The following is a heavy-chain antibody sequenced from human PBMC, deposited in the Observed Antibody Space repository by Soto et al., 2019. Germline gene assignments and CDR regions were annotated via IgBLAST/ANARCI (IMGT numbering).Heavy chain of an antibody. D-gene: IGHD3-22*01. V-gene: IGHV1-18*01. J-gene: IGHJ6*02. CDR3: AADSSGSTADYYYYYVMDF. CDR2: ISPYTGNT. CDR1: GSAFTRHC. Sequence: SAKVSSKASGSAFTRHCISSVRQAPGQGLEWVGWISPYTGNTKYVQKFQGRVTMTTDTSTNTAYMELRSLRSPDTAVYYGAADSSGSTADYYYYYVMDFWGRGSTVTVS.